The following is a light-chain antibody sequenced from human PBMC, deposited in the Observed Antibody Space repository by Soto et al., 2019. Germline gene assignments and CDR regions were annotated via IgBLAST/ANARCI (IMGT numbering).Light chain of an antibody. CDR3: QQYNNWPIT. J-gene: IGKJ5*01. CDR2: DAS. V-gene: IGKV3-15*01. CDR1: QSVSSN. Sequence: EIEMTQSPATLSVSPGEEATLSCRASQSVSSNLAWYQQKPGQAPRLLIYDASTRATGIPARFSGSGSGTEFILTISSMQSEDFALYYCQQYNNWPITFGQGTRLEIK.